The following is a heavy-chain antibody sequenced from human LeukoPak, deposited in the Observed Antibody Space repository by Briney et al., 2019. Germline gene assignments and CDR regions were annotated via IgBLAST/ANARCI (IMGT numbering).Heavy chain of an antibody. D-gene: IGHD6-19*01. J-gene: IGHJ4*02. CDR3: AREDSSGWYVGDY. Sequence: GGSLRLSCAASGFTFSSYGMHWVRQAPGKGLEWVAVIWYDGSNNYYADSVKGRFTISRDNSKNTLYLQMNSLRAEDTAVYYCAREDSSGWYVGDYWGQGTLVTVSS. V-gene: IGHV3-33*01. CDR2: IWYDGSNN. CDR1: GFTFSSYG.